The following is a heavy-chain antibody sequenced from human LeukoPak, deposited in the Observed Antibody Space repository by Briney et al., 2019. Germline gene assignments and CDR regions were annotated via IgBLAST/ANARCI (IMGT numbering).Heavy chain of an antibody. CDR1: GYTFSSYW. J-gene: IGHJ4*02. CDR3: ARALIVGPTYFDY. CDR2: IDTDGSIT. D-gene: IGHD1-26*01. V-gene: IGHV3-74*01. Sequence: GGSLRLSCAASGYTFSSYWMHWVRQAPGKGLVWVSRIDTDGSITSYADSVKGRFTISRDNAKNSLYLQMNSLRAEDTAVYYCARALIVGPTYFDYWGQGTLVTVSS.